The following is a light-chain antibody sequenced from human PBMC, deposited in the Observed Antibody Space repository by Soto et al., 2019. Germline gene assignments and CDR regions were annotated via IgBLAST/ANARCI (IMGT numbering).Light chain of an antibody. J-gene: IGKJ1*01. V-gene: IGKV1-5*03. Sequence: DIQMTPSPSTLSGSVVDRVTINFLSIQTISSWLALYQPKPGKAPKLLIYKASTLKSGVPSRFSGSGSGTEFTLTISSLQPDDFATYYCQQYNSYSWKCGQGTKGDIK. CDR3: QQYNSYSWK. CDR1: QTISSW. CDR2: KAS.